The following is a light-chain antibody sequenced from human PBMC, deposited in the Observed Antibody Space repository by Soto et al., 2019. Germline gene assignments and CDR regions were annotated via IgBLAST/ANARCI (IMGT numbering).Light chain of an antibody. CDR1: QSLLHSNGYNY. J-gene: IGKJ1*01. Sequence: DIVMTQSPLSLPVTPGEPASISCRSSQSLLHSNGYNYLGWYLQNPGQSTQLLVDLGSNRASGVPDRFTGRGSGTHFKLKISRVEAEDVGVSFCMQAVXTWTRGQGTKV. CDR3: MQAVXTWT. CDR2: LGS. V-gene: IGKV2-28*01.